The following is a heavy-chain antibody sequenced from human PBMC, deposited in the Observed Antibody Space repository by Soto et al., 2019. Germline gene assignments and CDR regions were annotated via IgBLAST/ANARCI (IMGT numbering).Heavy chain of an antibody. J-gene: IGHJ4*02. CDR3: TTKQY. CDR2: IKPDGSGQ. V-gene: IGHV3-7*01. CDR1: GLTLSSNW. Sequence: PGGSLRLSCVASGLTLSSNWMTWVRQAPGKGLEWVANIKPDGSGQHYVDSVKGRFTITRDNAENSLYLQMNSLRAEDTALYFCTTKQYWGQGTLVTGFS.